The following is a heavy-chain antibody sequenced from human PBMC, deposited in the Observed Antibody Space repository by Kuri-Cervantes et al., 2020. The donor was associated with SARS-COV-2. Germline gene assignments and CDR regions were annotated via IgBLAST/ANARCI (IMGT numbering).Heavy chain of an antibody. V-gene: IGHV3-9*03. CDR3: ARVRGGGRAAAGLDY. CDR1: GFTFDDYA. D-gene: IGHD6-13*01. CDR2: ISWNSGSI. J-gene: IGHJ4*02. Sequence: SLKISCAASGFTFDDYAMHWVRQAPGKGLEWVSGISWNSGSIGYADSVKGRFTISRDNAKNSLYLQMNSLRAEDMALYYCARVRGGGRAAAGLDYWGQGTLVTVSS.